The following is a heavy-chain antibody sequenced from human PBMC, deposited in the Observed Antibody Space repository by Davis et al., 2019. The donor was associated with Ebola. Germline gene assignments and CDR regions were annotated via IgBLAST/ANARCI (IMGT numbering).Heavy chain of an antibody. CDR2: MYYSGST. Sequence: MPSETLSLTCSPSGGSLNGYYWSWVRQPPGKGLEWLGYMYYSGSTNYNPSLMSRVTFSMDTSNNHFSLRLKSVVDADTAVYFCAKGVTGSPRRALDSWGPGTLVIVSS. CDR3: AKGVTGSPRRALDS. V-gene: IGHV4-59*01. CDR1: GGSLNGYY. J-gene: IGHJ4*02. D-gene: IGHD1-26*01.